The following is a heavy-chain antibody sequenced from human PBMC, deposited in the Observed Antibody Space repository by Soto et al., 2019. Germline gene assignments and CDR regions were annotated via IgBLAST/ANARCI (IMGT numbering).Heavy chain of an antibody. J-gene: IGHJ4*02. Sequence: EVQLLESGGGLVQPGGSLRLSCAASGFTFSTYVMNWVRQAPGKGLEWVSTITVNGANTYYADSVKGRFTISRDNSKNTLHLQMNGLRVEDTAVYYCAKNEEATIRVGFDCWGQGTLGTVSS. CDR1: GFTFSTYV. CDR2: ITVNGANT. V-gene: IGHV3-23*01. CDR3: AKNEEATIRVGFDC. D-gene: IGHD5-12*01.